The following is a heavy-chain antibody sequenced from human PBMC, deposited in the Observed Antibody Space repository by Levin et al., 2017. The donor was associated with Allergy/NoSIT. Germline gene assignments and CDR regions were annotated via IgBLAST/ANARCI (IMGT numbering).Heavy chain of an antibody. V-gene: IGHV3-30*18. CDR3: AKRGYCSGNTCQSHDAMDV. CDR1: GFQFSLYG. CDR2: IVFDGNDQ. Sequence: GGSLRLSCAASGFQFSLYGMHWVRQAPGKGLEWVALIVFDGNDQYYADSVKGRFTISRDNSKNTLYLQMSSLRENVTAIYYCAKRGYCSGNTCQSHDAMDVWGQGTLVIVSS. D-gene: IGHD2-15*01. J-gene: IGHJ3*01.